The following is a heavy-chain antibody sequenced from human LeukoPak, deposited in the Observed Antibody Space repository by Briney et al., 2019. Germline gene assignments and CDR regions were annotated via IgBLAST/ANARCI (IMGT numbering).Heavy chain of an antibody. J-gene: IGHJ4*02. CDR1: GGSISSYY. D-gene: IGHD3-10*01. CDR3: ARHVIPMVRGPPSYFDY. CDR2: IYHRGSA. V-gene: IGHV4-59*08. Sequence: SETLSLTCTVSGGSISSYYWTWIRQPPGKGLEWIGYIYHRGSANYNPSLKSRVTISVDTSKNQFSLKLSSVTAADTAVYYCARHVIPMVRGPPSYFDYWGQGTLVTVSS.